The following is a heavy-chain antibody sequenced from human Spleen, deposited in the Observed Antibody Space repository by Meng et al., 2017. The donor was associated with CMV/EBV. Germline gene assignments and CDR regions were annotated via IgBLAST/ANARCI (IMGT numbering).Heavy chain of an antibody. J-gene: IGHJ4*02. CDR3: ARVHDFWSGPPDY. V-gene: IGHV3-30*04. D-gene: IGHD3-3*01. Sequence: ASGFSFRPYAMHWVRQAPGQGLEWVAAISYEGSNQYYADSVKGRFTISRDNSKNTLYLQMNSLRAEDTAVYYCARVHDFWSGPPDYWGQGTLVTVSS. CDR1: GFSFRPYA. CDR2: ISYEGSNQ.